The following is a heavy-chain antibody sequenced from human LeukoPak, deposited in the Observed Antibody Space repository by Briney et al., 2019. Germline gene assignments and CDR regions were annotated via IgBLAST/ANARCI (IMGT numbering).Heavy chain of an antibody. CDR3: ARDQQWLVWGVLGLDY. V-gene: IGHV1-18*01. CDR2: ISAYNGNT. J-gene: IGHJ4*02. Sequence: GASVKVSCKASGYTFTSYGISWVRQAPGQGLEWMGWISAYNGNTNYAQKLQGRVTMTTDTSTSTAYMELRSLRSDDTAVYYCARDQQWLVWGVLGLDYWGQGTLVTVSS. CDR1: GYTFTSYG. D-gene: IGHD6-19*01.